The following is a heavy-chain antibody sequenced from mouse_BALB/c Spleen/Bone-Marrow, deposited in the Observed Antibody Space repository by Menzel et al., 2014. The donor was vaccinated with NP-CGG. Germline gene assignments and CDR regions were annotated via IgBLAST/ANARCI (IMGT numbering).Heavy chain of an antibody. CDR3: ARQTYYDYDGYFDY. CDR2: ISSGGSYT. CDR1: GFTFSSYG. V-gene: IGHV5-6*01. Sequence: EVKVVESGGDLVKPGGSPKLSCAASGFTFSSYGMSWVRQTPDKRLEWVATISSGGSYTYYPDSVKGRFTISRDNAKNTLYLQMSSLKSEDTAMYYCARQTYYDYDGYFDYWGQGTTLTVSS. J-gene: IGHJ2*01. D-gene: IGHD2-4*01.